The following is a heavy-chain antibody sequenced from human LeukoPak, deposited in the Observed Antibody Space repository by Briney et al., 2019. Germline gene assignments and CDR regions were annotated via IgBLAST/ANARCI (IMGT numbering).Heavy chain of an antibody. V-gene: IGHV4-4*07. Sequence: KTSETLSLTCTVSGGSISGYYWSWIRQPAGKGLEWIGRIYTSGSTNYNPSLKSRVTMSVDTSKSQFSLELSSVTAADTAVYYCARGGYYGSGNDFRFDPWGQGTLVTVSS. D-gene: IGHD3-10*01. CDR3: ARGGYYGSGNDFRFDP. CDR2: IYTSGST. CDR1: GGSISGYY. J-gene: IGHJ5*02.